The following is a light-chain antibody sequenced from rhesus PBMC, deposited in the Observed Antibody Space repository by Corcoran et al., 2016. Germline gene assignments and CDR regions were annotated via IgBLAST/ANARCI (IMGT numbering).Light chain of an antibody. V-gene: IGKV1-22*01. CDR2: TAS. J-gene: IGKJ2*01. CDR1: QGISSW. CDR3: LQYSRSPCS. Sequence: DIQMTQSPSSLSASVGDKVTITCRASQGISSWLVWYQQKPGKAPKLLIYTASSLQSGVPSRVSGSGSGTDFTLTRSSLQPEDFATYYCLQYSRSPCSFGQGTRVEIK.